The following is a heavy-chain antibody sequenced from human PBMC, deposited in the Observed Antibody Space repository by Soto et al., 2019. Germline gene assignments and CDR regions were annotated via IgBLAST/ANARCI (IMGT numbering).Heavy chain of an antibody. Sequence: QVQLQESGPRLVRPSETLSLTCTVSGGSSTSVGYYWGWIRQQTGPGLECIGHIYYSGSTSYNPSLKSRVSMSADTSKNQFSMKLSSVTAADTAVYYCARGGWSDNWFVPWGQGTLVTVSS. CDR1: GGSSTSVGYY. V-gene: IGHV4-31*03. J-gene: IGHJ5*02. D-gene: IGHD6-19*01. CDR2: IYYSGST. CDR3: ARGGWSDNWFVP.